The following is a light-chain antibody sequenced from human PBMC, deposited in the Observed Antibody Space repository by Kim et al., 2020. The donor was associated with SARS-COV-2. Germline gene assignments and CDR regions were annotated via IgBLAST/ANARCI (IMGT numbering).Light chain of an antibody. V-gene: IGKV2-29*02. Sequence: PASISCKSSQSLLLADGKPYLYGYLQKPGQSPQLLIYEVSSRVSGVPERFSGSGSGTDFTLKVSRVEAEDVGVYYCMQGINFPLIFGGGTKVDIK. CDR3: MQGINFPLI. CDR2: EVS. J-gene: IGKJ4*01. CDR1: QSLLLADGKPY.